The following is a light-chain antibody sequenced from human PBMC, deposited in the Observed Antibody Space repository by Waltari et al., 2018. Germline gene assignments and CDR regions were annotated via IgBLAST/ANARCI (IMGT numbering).Light chain of an antibody. CDR1: QSVTRA. CDR2: GAS. J-gene: IGKJ1*01. V-gene: IGKV3-20*01. CDR3: QHYLRLPAT. Sequence: EIGLTQSPGPLSLPPGKRATLSCRASQSVTRALTWYQQEPGQAPRLPIYGASNRATGIPDMFSGSGSGTDFSLTISSLDPEDFAVYYCQHYLRLPATFGQGTKVEIK.